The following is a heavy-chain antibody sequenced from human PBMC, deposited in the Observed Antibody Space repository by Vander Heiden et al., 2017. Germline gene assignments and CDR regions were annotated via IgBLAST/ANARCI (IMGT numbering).Heavy chain of an antibody. V-gene: IGHV1-18*01. D-gene: IGHD3-22*01. CDR3: SRIEAYDYDSSGYYYLDY. CDR2: ISAYNSNT. J-gene: IGHJ4*02. CDR1: GSTFTGYG. Sequence: VQLVQSGADVKKPGASVMLSWEASGSTFTGYGLTWVRQALGQGFEWMGWISAYNSNTNYAQKLQGRVTRTTDTSTSQAYMEMRSLRSDDTAVYYCSRIEAYDYDSSGYYYLDYWGQGTLVTGSS.